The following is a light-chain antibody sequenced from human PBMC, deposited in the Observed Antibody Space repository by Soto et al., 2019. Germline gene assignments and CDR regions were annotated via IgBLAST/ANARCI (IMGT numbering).Light chain of an antibody. CDR2: EVS. CDR3: SSYTSSATWM. CDR1: SSDVGRYKF. V-gene: IGLV2-14*01. Sequence: QSALTQPASVSGSPGQSITISCTGTSSDVGRYKFVSWYQQFPNKAPKLMIYEVSDRPPGVSNRFSGSKSGNTASLTISGLQADDEADYYCSSYTSSATWMFGEGTKVTVL. J-gene: IGLJ3*02.